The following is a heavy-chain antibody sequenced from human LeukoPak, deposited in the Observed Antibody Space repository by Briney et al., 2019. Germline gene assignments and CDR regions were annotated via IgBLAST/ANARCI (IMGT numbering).Heavy chain of an antibody. CDR1: GFTFSSYA. CDR3: ARDLAAPTSGLGIDY. J-gene: IGHJ4*02. D-gene: IGHD6-13*01. V-gene: IGHV3-30*04. Sequence: GGSLRLSYAASGFTFSSYAMHWVRQAPGKGLEWVAVISYDGSNKYYADSVKGRFTISRDNSKNTLYLQMNSLRAEDTAVYYCARDLAAPTSGLGIDYWGQGTLVTVSS. CDR2: ISYDGSNK.